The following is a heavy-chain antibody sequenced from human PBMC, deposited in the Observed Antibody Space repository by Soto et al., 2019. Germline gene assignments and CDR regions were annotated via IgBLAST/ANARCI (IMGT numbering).Heavy chain of an antibody. CDR1: GYSFTSYW. Sequence: GESLKISCKGSGYSFTSYWIGWVRQMPGKGLEWMGIIYPGDSDTRYSPSFQGQVTISADKSISTAYLQWSSLKASDTAMYYCARLGYSYGWHYYYYMDVWGKGTTVTVSS. CDR2: IYPGDSDT. D-gene: IGHD5-18*01. CDR3: ARLGYSYGWHYYYYMDV. V-gene: IGHV5-51*01. J-gene: IGHJ6*03.